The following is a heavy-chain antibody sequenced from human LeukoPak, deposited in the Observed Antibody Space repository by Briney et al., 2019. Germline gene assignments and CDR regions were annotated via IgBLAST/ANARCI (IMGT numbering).Heavy chain of an antibody. CDR1: GFTFSSYA. D-gene: IGHD5-18*01. CDR2: ISGSGGST. CDR3: AKDRRDTAMVNYFDY. J-gene: IGHJ4*02. V-gene: IGHV3-23*01. Sequence: GGSLRLSCAASGFTFSSYAMSWVRQAPGKGLEWVSAISGSGGSTYYADSVKGRFTISRDNSKNMLYLQMNSLRAEDTAAYYCAKDRRDTAMVNYFDYWGQGTLVTVSS.